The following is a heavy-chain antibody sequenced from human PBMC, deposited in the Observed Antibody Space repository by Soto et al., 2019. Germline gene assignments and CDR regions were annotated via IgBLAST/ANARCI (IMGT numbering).Heavy chain of an antibody. J-gene: IGHJ6*02. Sequence: GGSLRLSWAASGFTFRSYGMHWVRQAPGKGLEWVAVISYDGSNKYYADSVKGRFTISRDNSKNTLYLQMNSLRAEDTAVYYCAKQKDVVSAVYYYYGMDVWSQRTTVTGSS. CDR2: ISYDGSNK. CDR3: AKQKDVVSAVYYYYGMDV. V-gene: IGHV3-30*18. D-gene: IGHD2-21*02. CDR1: GFTFRSYG.